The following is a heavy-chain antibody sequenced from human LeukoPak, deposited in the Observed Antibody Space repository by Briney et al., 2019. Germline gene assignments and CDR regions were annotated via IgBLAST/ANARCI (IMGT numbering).Heavy chain of an antibody. D-gene: IGHD1-26*01. CDR2: IYYSGST. J-gene: IGHJ4*02. CDR1: GGSISSSSYY. V-gene: IGHV4-39*07. Sequence: SETLSLTCTVSGGSISSSSYYWGWIRQPPGKGLEWIGSIYYSGSTYYNPSLKSRVTISVDTSKNQFSLKLSSVTAADTAVYYCARSSEGGSYYFDYWGQGTLVTVSS. CDR3: ARSSEGGSYYFDY.